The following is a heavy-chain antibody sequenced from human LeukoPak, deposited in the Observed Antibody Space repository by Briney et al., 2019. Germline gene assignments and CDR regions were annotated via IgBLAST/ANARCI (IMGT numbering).Heavy chain of an antibody. CDR3: AKDLTMVRGVLIEGNYFDY. Sequence: GRSLRLSCAASGSTFSSFGMHWVRQAPGKGLGWVAVIWYDGSKKYYAESVKGRFTISRDNSKNTLYLQMNSLRAEDTAVYYCAKDLTMVRGVLIEGNYFDYWGQGTPVTVSS. CDR2: IWYDGSKK. V-gene: IGHV3-33*06. J-gene: IGHJ4*02. D-gene: IGHD3-10*01. CDR1: GSTFSSFG.